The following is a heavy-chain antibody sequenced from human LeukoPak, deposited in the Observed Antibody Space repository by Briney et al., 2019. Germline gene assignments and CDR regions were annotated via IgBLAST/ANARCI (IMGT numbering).Heavy chain of an antibody. CDR2: IYYSGST. Sequence: PSETLSLTCAVYGGSFSSYYWSWIRQPPGKGLEWIGYIYYSGSTNYNPSLKSRVTISVDTSKNQFSLKLSSVTAADTAVYYCARDSSGYYELDYWGQGTLVTVSS. J-gene: IGHJ4*02. CDR1: GGSFSSYY. V-gene: IGHV4-59*01. CDR3: ARDSSGYYELDY. D-gene: IGHD3-22*01.